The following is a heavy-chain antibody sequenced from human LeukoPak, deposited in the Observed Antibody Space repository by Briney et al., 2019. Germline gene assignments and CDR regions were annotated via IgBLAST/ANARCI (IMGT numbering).Heavy chain of an antibody. D-gene: IGHD5-12*01. J-gene: IGHJ4*02. V-gene: IGHV3-21*01. CDR3: ANHGSGYNFDY. Sequence: GGSLRLXCAASGFTFSSYSMNWVRQAPGKGLEWVSSISSSSSYIYYADSVKGRFTISRDNAKNSPYLQMNSLRAEDTAVYYCANHGSGYNFDYWGQGTLVTVSS. CDR1: GFTFSSYS. CDR2: ISSSSSYI.